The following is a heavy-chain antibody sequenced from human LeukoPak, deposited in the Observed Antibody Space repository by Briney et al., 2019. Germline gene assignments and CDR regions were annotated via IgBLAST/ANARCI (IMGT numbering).Heavy chain of an antibody. J-gene: IGHJ4*02. CDR1: GYTFTSYD. CDR3: ARGDYSNYFDY. Sequence: ASVEVSCKASGYTFTSYDINWVRQATGQGLEWMGWMNPNSGNTGYAQKFQGRVTITRNTSISTAYMELSSLRSEDTAVYYCARGDYSNYFDYWGQGTLVTVSS. V-gene: IGHV1-8*03. CDR2: MNPNSGNT. D-gene: IGHD4-11*01.